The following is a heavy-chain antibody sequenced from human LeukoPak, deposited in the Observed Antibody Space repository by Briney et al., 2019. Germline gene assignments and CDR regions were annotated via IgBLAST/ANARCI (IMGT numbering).Heavy chain of an antibody. V-gene: IGHV1-69*13. D-gene: IGHD1-26*01. CDR2: IIPIFGTA. CDR3: ARRVRSVGPGAFDI. Sequence: SVKVSCKVSGYILTELSMHWVRQAPGQGLEWMGGIIPIFGTANYAQKSQGRVTITADESTSTAYMELSSLRSEDTAVYYCARRVRSVGPGAFDIWGQGTMVTVSS. J-gene: IGHJ3*02. CDR1: GYILTELS.